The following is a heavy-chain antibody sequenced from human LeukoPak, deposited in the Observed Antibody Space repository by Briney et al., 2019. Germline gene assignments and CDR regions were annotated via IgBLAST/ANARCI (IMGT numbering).Heavy chain of an antibody. CDR1: GFTFSSYG. Sequence: GRSLRLSCAASGFTFSSYGMHWVRQAPGKGLEWVAVISYDGSNKYYADSVKGRFTISRDNSKNTLYLQMNSLRAEDTAVYYCARVRGYCSSTSCFNFDYWGQGTLVTVSS. J-gene: IGHJ4*02. CDR3: ARVRGYCSSTSCFNFDY. CDR2: ISYDGSNK. D-gene: IGHD2-2*01. V-gene: IGHV3-30*03.